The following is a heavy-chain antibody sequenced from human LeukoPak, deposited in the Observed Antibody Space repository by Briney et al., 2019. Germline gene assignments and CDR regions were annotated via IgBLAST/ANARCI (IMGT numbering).Heavy chain of an antibody. Sequence: SETLSLTCTVSGGSINSHSWSWIRQPPGRALEWIGHVYYTGSTNYNPSLKSRATLSIDTSNYQFSLKLTSVTAADTAIYYCASYLGYCSGGSCSYYFDFWGHGTLVAVSS. CDR1: GGSINSHS. CDR3: ASYLGYCSGGSCSYYFDF. J-gene: IGHJ4*01. CDR2: VYYTGST. D-gene: IGHD2-15*01. V-gene: IGHV4-59*11.